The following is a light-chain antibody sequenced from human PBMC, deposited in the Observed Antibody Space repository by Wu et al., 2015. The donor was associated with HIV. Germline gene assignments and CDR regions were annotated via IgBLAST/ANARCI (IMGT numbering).Light chain of an antibody. CDR2: GAS. J-gene: IGKJ4*01. CDR3: QQYNDWPLT. CDR1: QSVSDK. Sequence: VLTQSPDTLSLSPGERATLSCRASQSVSDKLAWYQQKPGQAPRILMFGASTRASDIPARFSGSGSGTEFTLTISSLQSEDFAVYYCQQYNDWPLTFGGGTRVEIK. V-gene: IGKV3-15*01.